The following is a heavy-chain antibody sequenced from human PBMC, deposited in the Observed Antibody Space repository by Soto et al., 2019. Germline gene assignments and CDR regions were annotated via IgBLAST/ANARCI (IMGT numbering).Heavy chain of an antibody. CDR1: GNSISTTNW. D-gene: IGHD3-22*01. CDR3: ARDVGYHYVGSPSGQFDF. J-gene: IGHJ4*02. Sequence: QVELQESGPGLVKPSGTLSLTCVVSGNSISTTNWWSWVRQSPGKGLEWIGEIYHSGSTNYNPSLKSRVTISVDKSKNQFSLKLSSVTAADTAVYYCARDVGYHYVGSPSGQFDFWGQGTLVTVSS. V-gene: IGHV4-4*02. CDR2: IYHSGST.